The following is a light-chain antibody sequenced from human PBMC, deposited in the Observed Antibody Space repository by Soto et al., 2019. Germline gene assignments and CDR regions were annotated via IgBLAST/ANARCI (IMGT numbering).Light chain of an antibody. J-gene: IGKJ4*01. V-gene: IGKV3-11*01. Sequence: EIVLTQSPATLSSSPGERATLSCRASQSISIYLAWYQQKPGQAPRVLIYDAYNRATGIPARFSGSGSGTDFTLTISSLEPEDFAVYYCQQRSNWPLTFGGGTRVEIK. CDR2: DAY. CDR3: QQRSNWPLT. CDR1: QSISIY.